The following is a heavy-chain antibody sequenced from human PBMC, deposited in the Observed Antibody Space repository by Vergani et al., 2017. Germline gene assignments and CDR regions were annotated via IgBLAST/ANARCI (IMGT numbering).Heavy chain of an antibody. CDR2: IWYDGSNK. V-gene: IGHV3-33*01. Sequence: VQLVESGGGVVQPGRSLRLSCAASGFTFSSYGMHWVRQAPGKGLEWVAVIWYDGSNKYYADSVKGRFTISRDNSKNTLYQQMNSLRAEDTAVYYCARRSSSHDAFDIWGQGTMVTVSS. CDR1: GFTFSSYG. J-gene: IGHJ3*02. D-gene: IGHD6-6*01. CDR3: ARRSSSHDAFDI.